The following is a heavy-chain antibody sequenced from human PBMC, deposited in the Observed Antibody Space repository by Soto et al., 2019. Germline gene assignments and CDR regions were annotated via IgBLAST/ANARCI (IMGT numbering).Heavy chain of an antibody. CDR2: ISGGGGSA. J-gene: IGHJ4*02. CDR1: GFTFSTYA. Sequence: EVQLLESGGGLVPPGGSARLSCTASGFTFSTYAMTWVRQAPGKGLEWVSVISGGGGSAYYADSVKGRFTISRDNFKSTLSLRMDSLRAEDTAVYYCAKAQYGGYELSLNFDSWGQGTLVTVSS. CDR3: AKAQYGGYELSLNFDS. D-gene: IGHD5-12*01. V-gene: IGHV3-23*01.